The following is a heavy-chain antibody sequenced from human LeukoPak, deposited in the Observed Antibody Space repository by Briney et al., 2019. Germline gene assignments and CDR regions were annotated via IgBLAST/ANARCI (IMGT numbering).Heavy chain of an antibody. D-gene: IGHD1-26*01. CDR3: ARVSRAPR. Sequence: SGTLSLTCAVSGGSISSSYYWGWIRQPPGKGLEWIGSIYYSGSTYYNPSLKSRVTISVDTSKNQFSLKLSSVTAADTAVYYCARVSRAPRWGQGTLVTVSS. CDR2: IYYSGST. J-gene: IGHJ4*02. V-gene: IGHV4-39*07. CDR1: GGSISSSYY.